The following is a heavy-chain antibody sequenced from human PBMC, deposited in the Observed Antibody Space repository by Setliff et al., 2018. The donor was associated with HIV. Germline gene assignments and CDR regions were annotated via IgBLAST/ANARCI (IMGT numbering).Heavy chain of an antibody. CDR1: GYTFNNYG. D-gene: IGHD5-12*01. CDR2: INTHSGYT. Sequence: ASVKVSCKASGYTFNNYGISWVRQAPGQGLEWMGWINTHSGYTNYAQNVQGRVTVTMDTSTSTAYMELRSLKSDDTAVYYCARGKTWLRFLDYWGQGTRVT. CDR3: ARGKTWLRFLDY. V-gene: IGHV1-18*01. J-gene: IGHJ4*02.